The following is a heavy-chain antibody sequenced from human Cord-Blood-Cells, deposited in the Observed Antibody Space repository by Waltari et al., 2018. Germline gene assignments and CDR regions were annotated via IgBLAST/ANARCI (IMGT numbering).Heavy chain of an antibody. CDR3: AMDLRVDTAMVGNYWFDP. CDR1: GYTFTGYY. V-gene: IGHV1-2*02. J-gene: IGHJ5*02. Sequence: QVQLVQSGAEVKKPGASVKVSCKASGYTFTGYYMHWVRQAPGQRLEGMRWINPNSGGTNYAQKFQGRFTMPRDTSISTAYMELSRLRSDDTVGYYCAMDLRVDTAMVGNYWFDPRGRGTLVIVSS. D-gene: IGHD5-18*01. CDR2: INPNSGGT.